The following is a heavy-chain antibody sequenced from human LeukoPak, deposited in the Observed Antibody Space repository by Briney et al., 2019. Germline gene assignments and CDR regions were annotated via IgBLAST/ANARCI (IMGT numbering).Heavy chain of an antibody. J-gene: IGHJ3*02. Sequence: SETLSLTCTVSGGSISSYYWSWIRQPAGKGLEWMGRIYTSGSTNYNPSLKSRVTMSVDTSKNQFSLKLSSVTAADTAVYYCASIVVVTAADPSDAFDIWGQGTMVTVSS. CDR2: IYTSGST. CDR3: ASIVVVTAADPSDAFDI. V-gene: IGHV4-4*07. CDR1: GGSISSYY. D-gene: IGHD2-21*02.